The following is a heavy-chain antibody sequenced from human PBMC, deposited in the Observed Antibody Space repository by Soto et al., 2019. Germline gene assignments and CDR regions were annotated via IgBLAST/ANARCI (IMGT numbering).Heavy chain of an antibody. V-gene: IGHV1-18*01. CDR3: AREAYSYGYVKH. D-gene: IGHD5-18*01. CDR2: ISASNGNT. CDR1: GYTFTSYG. Sequence: QVQLVQSGAEVKKPGASVKVSCETSGYTFTSYGISWVRQAPGQGLEWMGWISASNGNTNYAQKLQGRVTMTTDTSTSTAYMELRGLRSDDTAVYYCAREAYSYGYVKHWGQGTLVTVSS. J-gene: IGHJ4*02.